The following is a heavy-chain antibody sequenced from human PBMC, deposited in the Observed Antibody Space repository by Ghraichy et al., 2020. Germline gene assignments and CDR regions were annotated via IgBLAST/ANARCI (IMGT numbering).Heavy chain of an antibody. CDR3: ARILYSYGQIDAFDI. Sequence: GGSLRLSCAASGFTFSSYSMNWVRQAPGKGLEWVSYISSSSSTIYYADSVKGRFTISRDNAKNSLYLQMNSLRAEDTAVYYCARILYSYGQIDAFDIWGQGTMVTVSS. V-gene: IGHV3-48*01. D-gene: IGHD5-18*01. CDR1: GFTFSSYS. CDR2: ISSSSSTI. J-gene: IGHJ3*02.